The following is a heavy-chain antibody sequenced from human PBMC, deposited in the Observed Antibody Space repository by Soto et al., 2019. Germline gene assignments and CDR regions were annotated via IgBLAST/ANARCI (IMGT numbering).Heavy chain of an antibody. D-gene: IGHD3-3*01. Sequence: QVQLQESGPGLVKPSETLSLTCTVSGGSIIIYYWSWIRQPPGKGLEGIGYIYYSGSTNYNPSLKSRVTISVDTSKNQFSLKLSSVTAADTAVYYCARELTGYRDFWSGYFDAFDIWGQGTMVTVSS. V-gene: IGHV4-59*01. CDR1: GGSIIIYY. CDR3: ARELTGYRDFWSGYFDAFDI. J-gene: IGHJ3*02. CDR2: IYYSGST.